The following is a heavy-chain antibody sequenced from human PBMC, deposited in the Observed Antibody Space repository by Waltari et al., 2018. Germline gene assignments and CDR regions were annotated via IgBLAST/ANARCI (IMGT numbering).Heavy chain of an antibody. J-gene: IGHJ6*02. CDR3: ARVPPNGSGSYYSHYYYYGMDV. CDR2: IIHIFGTA. Sequence: QVQLVQSGAEVKKPGSSVKVSCKASGGTFSSYAISWVRQAPGQGLEWMGGIIHIFGTANYAQKFQGRVTITADESTSTAYMELSSLRSEDTAVYYCARVPPNGSGSYYSHYYYYGMDVWGQGTTVTVSS. V-gene: IGHV1-69*01. D-gene: IGHD3-10*01. CDR1: GGTFSSYA.